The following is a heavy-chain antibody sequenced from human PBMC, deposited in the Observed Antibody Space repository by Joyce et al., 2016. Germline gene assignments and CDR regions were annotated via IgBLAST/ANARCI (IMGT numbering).Heavy chain of an antibody. CDR3: ARDLEAYHVTGYPDY. D-gene: IGHD3-9*01. V-gene: IGHV3-33*01. CDR2: IWYDGSNK. CDR1: GFNFSKYG. J-gene: IGHJ4*02. Sequence: QVQLVESGGGVVQPGRSLRLSCAASGFNFSKYGMNWVRQAPGKGLGWVAVIWYDGSNKYYADSVEGRFTISRDSFENTLYLQMNSLRAEDTAVYFCARDLEAYHVTGYPDYWGQGTLVTVSS.